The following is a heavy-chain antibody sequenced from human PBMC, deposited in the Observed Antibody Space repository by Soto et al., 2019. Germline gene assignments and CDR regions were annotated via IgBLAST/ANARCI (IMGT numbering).Heavy chain of an antibody. CDR1: CFPLYSYC. V-gene: IGHV1-18*01. D-gene: IGHD6-19*01. CDR3: ARGGAGRLFDP. CDR2: ISAYNGNT. Sequence: GGPVEGFCKAFCFPLYSYCISWGGQAPGQGLEWMGWISAYNGNTNYAQKLQGRVTMTTDTSTSTAYMELRSLRSDDTAVYYCARGGAGRLFDPWGQGTLVTVSS. J-gene: IGHJ5*02.